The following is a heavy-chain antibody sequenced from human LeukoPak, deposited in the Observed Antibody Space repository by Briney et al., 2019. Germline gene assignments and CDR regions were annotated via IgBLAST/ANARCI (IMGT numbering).Heavy chain of an antibody. CDR2: IYYSGST. CDR3: ARQVGYSSGWYIY. V-gene: IGHV4-59*08. Sequence: SETLSLTCTVSGGSISSYCWSWIRQPPGKGLEWIGHIYYSGSTNYNPSLKSRVTISVDTSKNQFSLKLSSVTAADTAVYYCARQVGYSSGWYIYWGQGTLVTVSS. D-gene: IGHD6-19*01. CDR1: GGSISSYC. J-gene: IGHJ4*02.